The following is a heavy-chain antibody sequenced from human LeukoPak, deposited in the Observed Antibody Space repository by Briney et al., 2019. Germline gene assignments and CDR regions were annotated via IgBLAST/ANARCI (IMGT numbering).Heavy chain of an antibody. J-gene: IGHJ4*02. V-gene: IGHV6-1*01. CDR1: GDSVSSDSAA. D-gene: IGHD1-26*01. CDR3: ARQGSGNYLSPVNY. Sequence: SQTLSLTCAISGDSVSSDSAAWNWIRQSPSRGLEWLGKTYYRSKWYNDYAGSVKSRITINPDTTKNQFSLQLNSVIPEDTAVYYCARQGSGNYLSPVNYWGQGTLVTVSS. CDR2: TYYRSKWYN.